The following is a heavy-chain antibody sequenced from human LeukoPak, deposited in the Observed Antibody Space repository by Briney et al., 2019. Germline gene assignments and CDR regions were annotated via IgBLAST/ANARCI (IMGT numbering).Heavy chain of an antibody. Sequence: ASVSVSCKASGYTFSNYDINWVRQATGQGLEWMGWMSPNNGKTGYAQNFQGRVIMTRDTSISTAYMELRRLRIEDTAVYYCARGPPESSSSDSWGQGTLVTVSS. V-gene: IGHV1-8*01. CDR2: MSPNNGKT. CDR1: GYTFSNYD. CDR3: ARGPPESSSSDS. D-gene: IGHD6-13*01. J-gene: IGHJ4*02.